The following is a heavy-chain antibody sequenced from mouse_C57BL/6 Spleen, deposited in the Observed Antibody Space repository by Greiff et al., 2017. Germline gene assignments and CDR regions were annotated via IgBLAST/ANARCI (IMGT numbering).Heavy chain of an antibody. CDR1: GFTFSDYG. D-gene: IGHD4-1*01. J-gene: IGHJ2*01. CDR2: ISSGSSTI. V-gene: IGHV5-17*01. CDR3: ARPDWDGGFDY. Sequence: DVMLVESGGGLVKPGGSLKLSCAASGFTFSDYGMHWVRQAPEKGLEWVAYISSGSSTIYYADTVKGRFTISRDNAKNTLFLQMTSLRSEDTAMYYCARPDWDGGFDYWGQGTTLTVSS.